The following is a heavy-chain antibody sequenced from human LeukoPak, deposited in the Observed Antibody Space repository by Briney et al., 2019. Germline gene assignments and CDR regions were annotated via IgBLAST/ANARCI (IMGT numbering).Heavy chain of an antibody. D-gene: IGHD1-26*01. V-gene: IGHV4-34*01. Sequence: SETLSLTCAVYGGSFSGYYWSWIRQPPGKGLEWIGEINHSGSTNYNPSLKSRVTISVDTSKNQFSLKLSSVTAADTAVYHCASLRERSYYARGFDYWGRGTLVTVSS. CDR2: INHSGST. CDR3: ASLRERSYYARGFDY. J-gene: IGHJ4*02. CDR1: GGSFSGYY.